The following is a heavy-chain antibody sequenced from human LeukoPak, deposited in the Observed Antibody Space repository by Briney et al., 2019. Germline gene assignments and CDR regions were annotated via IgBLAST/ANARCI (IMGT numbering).Heavy chain of an antibody. CDR3: AIQSGATDY. J-gene: IGHJ4*02. Sequence: SETLSLTCAVSGYSISTGYYWAWIRQPPGEGVEWITTIYYGGSTYSTPSLKSRVTISVDTSRSQFSLNLRSVTAADTAVYYCAIQSGATDYWGQGTLVTVSS. D-gene: IGHD1-26*01. CDR1: GYSISTGYY. CDR2: IYYGGST. V-gene: IGHV4-38-2*01.